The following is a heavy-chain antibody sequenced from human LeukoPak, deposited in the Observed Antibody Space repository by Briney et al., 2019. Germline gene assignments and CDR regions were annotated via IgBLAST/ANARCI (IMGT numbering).Heavy chain of an antibody. Sequence: ASVKVSCKASGYTFTSYYMHWVRQAPGQGLEWMGIINPSGGSTSYAQKFQGRVTVTRDTSPNTVYMGMSSLRSEDTAVYYCARGPQSRIDYWGQGTLVTVSS. CDR1: GYTFTSYY. CDR3: ARGPQSRIDY. J-gene: IGHJ4*02. D-gene: IGHD2-2*01. CDR2: INPSGGST. V-gene: IGHV1-46*01.